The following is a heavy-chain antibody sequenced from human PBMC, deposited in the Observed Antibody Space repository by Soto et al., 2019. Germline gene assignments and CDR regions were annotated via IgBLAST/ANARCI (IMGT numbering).Heavy chain of an antibody. D-gene: IGHD6-13*01. CDR2: ISYDGSNK. J-gene: IGHJ6*03. CDR3: AKATGYSSSWYYYYMDV. CDR1: GFTFSSYG. V-gene: IGHV3-30*18. Sequence: GSLRLSCAASGFTFSSYGMHWVRQAPGKGLEWVAVISYDGSNKYYADSVKGRFTISRDNSKNTLYLQMNSLRAEDTAVYYCAKATGYSSSWYYYYMDVWGKGTTVTVSS.